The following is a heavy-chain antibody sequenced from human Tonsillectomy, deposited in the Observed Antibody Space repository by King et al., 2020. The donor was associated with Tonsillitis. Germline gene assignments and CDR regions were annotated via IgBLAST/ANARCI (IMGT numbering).Heavy chain of an antibody. CDR2: ITWNSNII. D-gene: IGHD2-8*01. CDR3: ARRAGNVWGMDV. J-gene: IGHJ6*02. Sequence: VQLVESGGGVVRPGGSRRLSCVDSGFTFGDYGMNWVRQAPGKGLEWVSGITWNSNIIDYADSVKGRFTISRDNAKNSLYMQMNSLRPEDTAVYYCARRAGNVWGMDVWGQGTTVTVSS. V-gene: IGHV3-20*04. CDR1: GFTFGDYG.